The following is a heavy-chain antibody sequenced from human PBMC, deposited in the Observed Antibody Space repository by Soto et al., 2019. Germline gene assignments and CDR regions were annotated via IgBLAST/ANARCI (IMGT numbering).Heavy chain of an antibody. CDR3: AREMNYYDTSGDSYFDY. V-gene: IGHV4-31*03. J-gene: IGHJ4*02. CDR2: IYYSGST. Sequence: QVQLQESGPGLVKPSQTLSLTCTVSGGSISSGTYHWTWIRQHPEKGLEWIGYIYYSGSTYHNPSLKRRVTISVDTSKNQFSLRLSSVTAADTAVYYCAREMNYYDTSGDSYFDYWGQGTLVTVSS. CDR1: GGSISSGTYH. D-gene: IGHD3-22*01.